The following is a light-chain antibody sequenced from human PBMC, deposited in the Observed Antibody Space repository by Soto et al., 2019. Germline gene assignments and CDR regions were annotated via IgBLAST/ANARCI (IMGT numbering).Light chain of an antibody. V-gene: IGLV2-14*01. CDR3: GSYTSSSTWV. J-gene: IGLJ3*02. Sequence: QSALTQPASVSGSPGQSITISCTGTSSDVGAYNYVSWYQQHPGKAPKLMIYEVSNRPSGVSNRFSGSKSGNTASLTISGLQTDDEADYHCGSYTSSSTWVFGGGTKVTVL. CDR2: EVS. CDR1: SSDVGAYNY.